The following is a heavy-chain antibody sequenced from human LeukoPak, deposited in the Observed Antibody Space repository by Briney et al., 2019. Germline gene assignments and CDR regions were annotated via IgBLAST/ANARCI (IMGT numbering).Heavy chain of an antibody. CDR1: GFTFSSYE. Sequence: GGSLRLSCAASGFTFSSYEMNWVRQTPGKGLEWVAATSSSDAGTYHADSVRGRFTISRDNSKNTLYLQMNSLRAEDAAVYFCAKAPVTSCRGAYCYPFDSRGQGTLVTVSS. V-gene: IGHV3-23*01. CDR2: TSSSDAGT. D-gene: IGHD2-21*01. J-gene: IGHJ4*02. CDR3: AKAPVTSCRGAYCYPFDS.